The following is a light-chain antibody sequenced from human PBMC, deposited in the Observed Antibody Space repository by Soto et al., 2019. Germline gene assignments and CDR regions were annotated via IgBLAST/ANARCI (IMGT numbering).Light chain of an antibody. V-gene: IGKV1-5*03. CDR3: QHCGGSWT. J-gene: IGKJ1*01. CDR2: QAS. Sequence: DIQMTQSPSTLSASVGDRVTITCRASQSISTWLAWYQQKPGQAPKVLIYQASSLHSGVPSRFSGSGSGTEFTLTISSLQTDDSATYYCQHCGGSWTFGQGTKVEIK. CDR1: QSISTW.